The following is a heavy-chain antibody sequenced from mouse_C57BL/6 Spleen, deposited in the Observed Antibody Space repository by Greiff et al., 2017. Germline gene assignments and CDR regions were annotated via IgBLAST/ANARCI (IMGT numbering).Heavy chain of an antibody. CDR3: NRQGDY. J-gene: IGHJ2*01. CDR2: IDPENGDT. CDR1: GFNIKDDY. Sequence: EVQLQQSGAELVRPGASVKLSCTASGFNIKDDYMHWVKQRPEQGLEWIGWIDPENGDTEFASKFQGQAPIPADTSSNTAYLQLSSLTSEDTAVYYCNRQGDYWGQGTTLTVAS. D-gene: IGHD3-2*01. V-gene: IGHV14-4*01.